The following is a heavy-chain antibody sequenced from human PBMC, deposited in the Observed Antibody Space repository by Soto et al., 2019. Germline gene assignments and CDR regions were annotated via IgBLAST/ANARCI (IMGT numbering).Heavy chain of an antibody. J-gene: IGHJ5*02. D-gene: IGHD3-22*01. CDR1: AGSITTSY. Sequence: SETLSLTCTVSAGSITTSYWSWIRQPLGKALEWIGYISYRGSTNYNPSLKSRLTISIDTSKSQISLKLTSMTTADTAVYYCASSGIVGREVNTWFDPWGQGTLVTAPQ. V-gene: IGHV4-59*01. CDR2: ISYRGST. CDR3: ASSGIVGREVNTWFDP.